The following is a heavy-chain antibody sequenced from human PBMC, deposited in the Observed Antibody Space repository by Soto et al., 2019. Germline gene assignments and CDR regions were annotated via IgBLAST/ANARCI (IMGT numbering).Heavy chain of an antibody. Sequence: QVQLVQSGAEVKKPGASVKVSCKASGYTFTGYYMHWVRQAPGQGLEWMGWINPNSGGTNYAQKFQGWVNMTRDTSISTAYMELSRLRSDDTAVYYCARLSSGGRCSGGGCHYYGMYVWGQGTTVTVSS. J-gene: IGHJ6*02. V-gene: IGHV1-2*04. CDR2: INPNSGGT. CDR3: ARLSSGGRCSGGGCHYYGMYV. D-gene: IGHD2-15*01. CDR1: GYTFTGYY.